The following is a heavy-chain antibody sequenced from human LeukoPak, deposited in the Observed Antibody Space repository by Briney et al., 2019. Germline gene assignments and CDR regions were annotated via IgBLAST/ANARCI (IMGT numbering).Heavy chain of an antibody. J-gene: IGHJ5*02. V-gene: IGHV1-2*02. CDR3: ARRFTRGDWFDP. CDR1: GYTFTGYY. D-gene: IGHD3-10*01. Sequence: ASVKVSCKASGYTFTGYYVHWVRQAPGQGLEWMGWINPSSGGTNYAQKFQGRVTMTRDTSISTAYMELSRLRSDDTAVYYCARRFTRGDWFDPWGQGTLVTVSS. CDR2: INPSSGGT.